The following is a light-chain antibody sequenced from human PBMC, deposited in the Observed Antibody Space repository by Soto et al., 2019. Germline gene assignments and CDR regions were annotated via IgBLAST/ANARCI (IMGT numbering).Light chain of an antibody. V-gene: IGKV3-20*01. CDR3: QQYGSSPLVT. CDR1: QSVSSN. J-gene: IGKJ5*01. Sequence: EIVMTQSPATLSVSPGERATLSCRASQSVSSNLAWYQQKPGQAPRLLIYGASSRATGIPDRFSGTGSETDFTLTINRLEPEDFAVYYCQQYGSSPLVTFGQGTRLEIK. CDR2: GAS.